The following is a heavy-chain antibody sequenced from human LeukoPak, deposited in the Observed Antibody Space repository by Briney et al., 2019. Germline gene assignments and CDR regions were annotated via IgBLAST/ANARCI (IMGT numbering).Heavy chain of an antibody. Sequence: PGGSLRLSCAASGFTFSTYAMSWVRQAPGKGLEWVPSISRSSSYIYYADSVKGRFTISRDNAKNSLYLQMNSLRAEDTAVYYCASSGSHYDTSGYYYDDYYYYMDVWGKGTTVTVSS. CDR2: ISRSSSYI. V-gene: IGHV3-21*01. CDR1: GFTFSTYA. D-gene: IGHD3-22*01. CDR3: ASSGSHYDTSGYYYDDYYYYMDV. J-gene: IGHJ6*03.